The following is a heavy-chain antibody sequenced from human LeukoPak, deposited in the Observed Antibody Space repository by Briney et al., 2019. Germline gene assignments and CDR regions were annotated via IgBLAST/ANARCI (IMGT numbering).Heavy chain of an antibody. CDR2: IYYSGST. D-gene: IGHD3-10*01. CDR3: ARVRWFGELLSPLYYYYGMDV. J-gene: IGHJ6*04. CDR1: GGSISSYY. Sequence: SETLSLTCTVSGGSISSYYWSWIRQPPGKGLEWIGYIYYSGSTKYNPSLKSRVTISVDTSKNQFSLKLSSVTAADTAVYYCARVRWFGELLSPLYYYYGMDVWGKGTTVTVSS. V-gene: IGHV4-59*01.